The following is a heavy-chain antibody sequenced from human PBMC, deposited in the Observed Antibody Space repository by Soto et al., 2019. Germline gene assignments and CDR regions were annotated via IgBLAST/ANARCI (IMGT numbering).Heavy chain of an antibody. CDR1: GDSVTSGSYY. D-gene: IGHD7-27*01. Sequence: SETLSLTCIVSGDSVTSGSYYWTWLRQPPGKGLEWIGYISYTGRTKYNPSLQSRVTISVDTSKNDFSLNLSSVTAADTAVYFCAREWGLLPYYVMNVWGQGTTVTVSS. V-gene: IGHV4-61*03. CDR2: ISYTGRT. CDR3: AREWGLLPYYVMNV. J-gene: IGHJ6*02.